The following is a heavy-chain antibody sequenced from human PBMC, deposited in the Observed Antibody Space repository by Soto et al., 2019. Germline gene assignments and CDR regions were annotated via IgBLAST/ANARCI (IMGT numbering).Heavy chain of an antibody. Sequence: QVQLQESGPGLVKPSQTLSLTCTVSGGSISSGGYYWSWIRQHPGKGLEWIGYIYYSGSTYYNPSLKSRVTIPVDTSKNQFSLKLSSVTAADTAVYYCARERNRGVPTGHPSRWGQGTLVTVSS. CDR1: GGSISSGGYY. D-gene: IGHD3-10*01. CDR3: ARERNRGVPTGHPSR. J-gene: IGHJ4*02. V-gene: IGHV4-31*03. CDR2: IYYSGST.